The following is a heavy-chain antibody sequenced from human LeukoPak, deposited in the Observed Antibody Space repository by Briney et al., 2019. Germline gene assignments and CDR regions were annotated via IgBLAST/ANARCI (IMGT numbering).Heavy chain of an antibody. CDR2: ISGSGGST. D-gene: IGHD4-23*01. CDR3: ANPHYGGNRQNAFDI. V-gene: IGHV3-23*01. Sequence: GGSLRLSCAASGFTFSSYAMSWVRQAPRKGLEWVSAISGSGGSTYYADSVKGRFTISRDNSKNTLYLQMNSLRAEDTAVYYCANPHYGGNRQNAFDIWGQGTMVTVSS. J-gene: IGHJ3*02. CDR1: GFTFSSYA.